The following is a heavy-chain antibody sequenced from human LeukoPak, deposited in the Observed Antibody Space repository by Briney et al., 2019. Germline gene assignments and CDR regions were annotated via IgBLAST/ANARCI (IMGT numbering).Heavy chain of an antibody. CDR3: ARDGTYCSSTSCYIAY. CDR2: LSSSSRYI. Sequence: RESLRLSCAPSVYTLSIYIVNCVPDSAEKGLEWVSSLSSSSRYIYCADSVEGRFTISRDNAKNSLYLQMSSLRAEGTAVYFCARDGTYCSSTSCYIAYWGQGTLVTVSS. CDR1: VYTLSIYI. D-gene: IGHD2-2*02. J-gene: IGHJ4*02. V-gene: IGHV3-21*01.